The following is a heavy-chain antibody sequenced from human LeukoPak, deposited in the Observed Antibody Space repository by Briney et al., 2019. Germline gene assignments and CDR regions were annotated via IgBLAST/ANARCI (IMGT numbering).Heavy chain of an antibody. CDR3: ARRQKLVEGNWFDP. J-gene: IGHJ5*02. CDR1: GGSISSSSYY. D-gene: IGHD6-13*01. Sequence: SETLSLTCTVSGGSISSSSYYWSWIRQPPGKGLEWIGEINHSGSTNYNPSLKSRVTISVDTSKNQFSLKLSSVTAADTAVYYCARRQKLVEGNWFDPWGHGTLVTVSS. V-gene: IGHV4-39*07. CDR2: INHSGST.